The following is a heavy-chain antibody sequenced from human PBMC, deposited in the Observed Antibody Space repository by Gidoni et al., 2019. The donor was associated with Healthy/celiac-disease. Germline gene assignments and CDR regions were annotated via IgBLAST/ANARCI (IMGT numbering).Heavy chain of an antibody. J-gene: IGHJ4*02. D-gene: IGHD3-22*01. Sequence: QVKLVEAGGGVVQRGRSLRLSCAASGGPLRSYALHWVRQAPGKGLEWVAVTSYDGSIKYYADSGTVRFTISRDNSKNTLYLQMNSLRAEDTAVYYCARDTDYYDISGYYYGYYFDYWGQVTLVTVSS. CDR2: TSYDGSIK. V-gene: IGHV3-30-3*01. CDR3: ARDTDYYDISGYYYGYYFDY. CDR1: GGPLRSYA.